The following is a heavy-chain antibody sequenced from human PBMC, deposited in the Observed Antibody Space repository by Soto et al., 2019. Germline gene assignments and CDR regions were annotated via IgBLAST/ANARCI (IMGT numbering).Heavy chain of an antibody. V-gene: IGHV6-1*01. CDR3: ARGMDPSHYFDY. J-gene: IGHJ4*02. Sequence: SQTLSLTCAISGDSVSSNSAAWNWIRLSPSRGLEWLARTYYRSRWYNDYAVSVRSRITVNPDTSKNQFSLQLTSVTPEDTAVYYCARGMDPSHYFDYWGQGTLVTVSS. CDR2: TYYRSRWYN. CDR1: GDSVSSNSAA.